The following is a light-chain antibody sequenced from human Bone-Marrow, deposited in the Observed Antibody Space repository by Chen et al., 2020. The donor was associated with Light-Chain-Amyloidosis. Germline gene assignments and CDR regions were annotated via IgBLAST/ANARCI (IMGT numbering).Light chain of an antibody. V-gene: IGLV3-21*02. Sequence: SYVLTQPSSVSVAPGQTATLACGGNNIGSTRVNWYQQKPGEAPLLVVYDDSDRPSGIPERWSGSNSGDTATLPISRVEAGDEADYYCQVWDRSSDRPVFGGGTKLTVL. CDR3: QVWDRSSDRPV. CDR1: NIGSTR. J-gene: IGLJ3*02. CDR2: DDS.